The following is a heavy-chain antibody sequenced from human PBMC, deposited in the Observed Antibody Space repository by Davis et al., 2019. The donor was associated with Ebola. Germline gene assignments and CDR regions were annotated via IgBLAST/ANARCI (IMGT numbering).Heavy chain of an antibody. D-gene: IGHD6-19*01. J-gene: IGHJ6*02. Sequence: PGGSLRLSCTVSGGSISSYYWSWIRQPPGKGLEWIGYIYYSWSTNYNPSLKSRVTISVDTSKNQFSLKLSSVTAADTAVYYCARGDSSGWDNPPYYYGMDVWGQGTTVTVSS. V-gene: IGHV4-59*01. CDR3: ARGDSSGWDNPPYYYGMDV. CDR2: IYYSWST. CDR1: GGSISSYY.